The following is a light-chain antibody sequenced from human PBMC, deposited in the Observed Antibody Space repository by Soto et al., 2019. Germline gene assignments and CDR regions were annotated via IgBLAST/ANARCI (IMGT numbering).Light chain of an antibody. Sequence: EIVMTQSPATLSVSPGERATLSCRASQSVSSDLAWYHQKPGQAPRLLIYGASTRETGIPARFSGSGSGTDFTLTINSLQSEDFAVYYCQQYNNWTRTFGQGTQVDIK. V-gene: IGKV3D-15*01. CDR3: QQYNNWTRT. CDR1: QSVSSD. CDR2: GAS. J-gene: IGKJ1*01.